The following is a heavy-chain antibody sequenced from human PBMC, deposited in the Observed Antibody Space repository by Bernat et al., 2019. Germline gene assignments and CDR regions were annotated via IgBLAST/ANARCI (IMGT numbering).Heavy chain of an antibody. CDR2: ISSSGSTI. CDR3: ARNLAAAGPAGFDY. V-gene: IGHV3-48*03. Sequence: EVQLVESGGDLVQPGGSLRLSCAASGFTFSSYEMNWVRQAPGKGLEWVSYISSSGSTIYYADSVKGRFTISRDNAKNSLYLKMNSLRAEDTAVYYCARNLAAAGPAGFDYWGQGTLVTVSS. CDR1: GFTFSSYE. D-gene: IGHD6-13*01. J-gene: IGHJ4*02.